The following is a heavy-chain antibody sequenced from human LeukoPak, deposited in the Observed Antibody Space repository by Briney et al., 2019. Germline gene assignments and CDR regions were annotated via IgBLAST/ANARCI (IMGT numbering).Heavy chain of an antibody. Sequence: GGSLRLSCAASGFTFSSYWMSWVRQAPGKGLEWVANIKQDGSEKYYVDSVKGRFTISRDNAKNSLYLQMNSLRAEDTAVYYCARVQYGSGTHFADYWGQGTLVTVSS. CDR2: IKQDGSEK. CDR3: ARVQYGSGTHFADY. V-gene: IGHV3-7*03. J-gene: IGHJ4*02. CDR1: GFTFSSYW. D-gene: IGHD3-10*01.